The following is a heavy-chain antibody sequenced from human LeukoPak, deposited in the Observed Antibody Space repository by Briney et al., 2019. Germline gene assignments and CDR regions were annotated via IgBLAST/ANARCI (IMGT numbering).Heavy chain of an antibody. Sequence: SETLSLTCTVSGGSISSYYWSWIRQPPGKGLEWIGYIYYSGSTNYNPPLKSRVTISVDTSRNQFSLRLNSVTAADTAVYYCAKSNGYGLVDIWGQGTMVAVSS. D-gene: IGHD3-10*01. CDR1: GGSISSYY. CDR3: AKSNGYGLVDI. J-gene: IGHJ3*02. V-gene: IGHV4-59*08. CDR2: IYYSGST.